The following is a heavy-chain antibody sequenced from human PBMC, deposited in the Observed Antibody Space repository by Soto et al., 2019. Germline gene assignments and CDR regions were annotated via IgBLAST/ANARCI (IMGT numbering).Heavy chain of an antibody. CDR2: IVVGSGDT. V-gene: IGHV1-58*01. D-gene: IGHD3-22*01. J-gene: IGHJ4*02. CDR1: GFTFTSSA. CDR3: AADFYYYDSSGYPG. Sequence: SVKVSCKASGFTFTSSAVQWVRQARGQRLEWIGWIVVGSGDTNYAQKFQERVTITRDLSTSTAYMELSSLRSEDTAVYYCAADFYYYDSSGYPGWGQGTLVTVSS.